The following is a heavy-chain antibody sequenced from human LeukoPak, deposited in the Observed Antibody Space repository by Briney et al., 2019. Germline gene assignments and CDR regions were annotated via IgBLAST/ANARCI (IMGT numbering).Heavy chain of an antibody. CDR3: ARGGGGYSYGDYFDY. V-gene: IGHV4-4*07. J-gene: IGHJ4*02. Sequence: PSETLSLTCTVSGGSISSYDWNWIRQPAGKGLEWIGRIYTSGSTNYNPSLKSRVTMSVDTSKNQFSLKLSSVTAADTAVYYCARGGGGYSYGDYFDYWGQGTLVTVSS. D-gene: IGHD5-18*01. CDR1: GGSISSYD. CDR2: IYTSGST.